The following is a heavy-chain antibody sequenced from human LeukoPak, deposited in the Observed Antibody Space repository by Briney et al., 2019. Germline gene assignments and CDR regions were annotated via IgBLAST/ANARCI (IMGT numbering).Heavy chain of an antibody. CDR1: GGSISSYY. CDR2: IYYSGST. V-gene: IGHV4-59*01. D-gene: IGHD3-10*01. Sequence: PSETLSLTCTVSGGSISSYYWSWIRQPPGKGLEWIGYIYYSGSTNCNPSLKSRVTISVDTSKNQFSLKLSSVTAADTAVYYCATISGSGSSYWGQGTLVTVSS. CDR3: ATISGSGSSY. J-gene: IGHJ4*02.